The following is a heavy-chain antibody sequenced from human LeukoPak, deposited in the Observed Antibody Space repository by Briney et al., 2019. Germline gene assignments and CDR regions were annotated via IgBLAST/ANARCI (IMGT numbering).Heavy chain of an antibody. J-gene: IGHJ6*03. CDR3: ARGLATYYMDV. CDR2: INPSGGST. Sequence: ASVKVSCKASGYTFTSYYIHWVRQAPGQGLEWMGIINPSGGSTTYAQKFQGRVTMTRDTSTSTVYMELSSLRSEDTAVYYCARGLATYYMDVWGKGTTVTISS. D-gene: IGHD3-9*01. CDR1: GYTFTSYY. V-gene: IGHV1-46*01.